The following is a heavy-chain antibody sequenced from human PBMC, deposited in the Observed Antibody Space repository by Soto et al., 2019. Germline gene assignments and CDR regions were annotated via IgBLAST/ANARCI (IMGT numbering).Heavy chain of an antibody. J-gene: IGHJ6*02. CDR3: ARVGFWSGYLYYYGMDV. Sequence: VSVKVSCKASGYTFTSYYMHWVRQAPGQGLEWMGIINPSGGSTSYAQKFQGRVTMTRDTSTSTVYMELSSLRSEDTAVYYCARVGFWSGYLYYYGMDVWGQGTTVTVSS. CDR2: INPSGGST. V-gene: IGHV1-46*03. D-gene: IGHD3-3*01. CDR1: GYTFTSYY.